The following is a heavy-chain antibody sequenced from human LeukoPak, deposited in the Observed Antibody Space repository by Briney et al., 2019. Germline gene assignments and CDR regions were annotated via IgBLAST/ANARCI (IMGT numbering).Heavy chain of an antibody. Sequence: AESLRLSCASSGFTFSFYWMHWVRQAPGNGLVWVSRILNDGRSTSYAGSVKGRFTISRDNAKNTLYLQRNSLRAEDTAVYYCARDNEYCTGGTCRLDYWGQGALVTVSS. CDR2: ILNDGRST. CDR1: GFTFSFYW. CDR3: ARDNEYCTGGTCRLDY. J-gene: IGHJ4*02. V-gene: IGHV3-74*01. D-gene: IGHD2-15*01.